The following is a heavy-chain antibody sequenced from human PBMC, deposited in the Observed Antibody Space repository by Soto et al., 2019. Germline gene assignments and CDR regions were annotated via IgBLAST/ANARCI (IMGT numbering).Heavy chain of an antibody. J-gene: IGHJ6*02. CDR1: GFTLSAYD. CDR2: LGAADDP. Sequence: GGSLRLSCAASGFTLSAYDMHWVRQAEGKGLEWVSALGAADDPYYLVSVKGRFTISRENAKNSLYLQMNNLRAGDTAVYYCARAYSGRLPRRADYYYAMDVWGQGTTVTVCS. CDR3: ARAYSGRLPRRADYYYAMDV. V-gene: IGHV3-13*05. D-gene: IGHD2-15*01.